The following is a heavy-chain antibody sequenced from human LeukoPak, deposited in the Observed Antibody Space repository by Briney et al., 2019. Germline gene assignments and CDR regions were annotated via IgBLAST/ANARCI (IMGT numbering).Heavy chain of an antibody. CDR3: VKDESRYCSSNSCYPFDY. J-gene: IGHJ4*02. D-gene: IGHD2-2*01. CDR1: GFTFSSYA. CDR2: ISSTSSSK. V-gene: IGHV3-21*01. Sequence: GGSLRLSCAASGFTFSSYAMSWVRQAPGKGLEWVSSISSTSSSKYYADSVKGRFTISRDNAKNSLYLQMNSLRAEDTAVFYCVKDESRYCSSNSCYPFDYWGQGTLVTVSS.